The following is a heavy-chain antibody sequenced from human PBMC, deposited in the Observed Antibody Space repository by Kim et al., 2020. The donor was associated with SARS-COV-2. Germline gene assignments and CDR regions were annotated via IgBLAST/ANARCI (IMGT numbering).Heavy chain of an antibody. V-gene: IGHV1-3*01. CDR1: GYIFTDYA. CDR3: ARDGPICAA. Sequence: ASVKVSCKASGYIFTDYASYWVRQAPGQSLEWMGWIKCGNGETKYSQKFQGKATISRDTYADTVYIELSSLRSEDTAAYYCARDGPICAAWGQGTLVTVSS. CDR2: IKCGNGET. D-gene: IGHD3-10*02. J-gene: IGHJ5*02.